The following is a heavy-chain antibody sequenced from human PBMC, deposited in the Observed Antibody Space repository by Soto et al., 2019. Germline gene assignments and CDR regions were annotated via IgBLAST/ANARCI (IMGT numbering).Heavy chain of an antibody. D-gene: IGHD1-26*01. CDR2: IYYSGTT. Sequence: SETLCVTNTVAGGPIVSHCWSWILQPPGKGLEWIGYIYYSGTTNYNPSLKSRVTISVDTSKNQFSLRLSSVTAADTAVYYSARYSRGILPAFDYRVHGT. CDR1: GGPIVSHC. J-gene: IGHJ4*01. V-gene: IGHV4-59*08. CDR3: ARYSRGILPAFDY.